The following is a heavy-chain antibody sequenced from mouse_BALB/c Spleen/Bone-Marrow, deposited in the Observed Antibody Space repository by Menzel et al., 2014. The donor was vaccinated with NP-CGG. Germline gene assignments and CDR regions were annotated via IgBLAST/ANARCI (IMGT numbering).Heavy chain of an antibody. CDR1: GFTFTDYY. V-gene: IGHV7-3*02. Sequence: EVQLQQSGGGLVQPGGSLSLSCATSGFTFTDYYMNWVRQPPGKALEWLGFIRNKADGYTTEYSASVKSRFTISRDNSQNILYLQMNTLRVDDSATYYCARDKGRVFFDYWGQGTTLTVSS. CDR2: IRNKADGYTT. J-gene: IGHJ2*01. CDR3: ARDKGRVFFDY.